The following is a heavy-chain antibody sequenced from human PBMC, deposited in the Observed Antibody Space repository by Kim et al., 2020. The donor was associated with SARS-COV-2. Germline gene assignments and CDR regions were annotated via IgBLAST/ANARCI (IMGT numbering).Heavy chain of an antibody. CDR2: IIPILGIA. D-gene: IGHD3-10*01. CDR3: ATAKVVRGNDY. Sequence: SVKVSCKASGGTFSSYAISWVRQAPGQGLEWMGRIIPILGIANYAQKFQGRVTITADKSTSTAYMELSSLRSEDTAVYYCATAKVVRGNDYWGQGTLVTVSS. V-gene: IGHV1-69*04. J-gene: IGHJ4*02. CDR1: GGTFSSYA.